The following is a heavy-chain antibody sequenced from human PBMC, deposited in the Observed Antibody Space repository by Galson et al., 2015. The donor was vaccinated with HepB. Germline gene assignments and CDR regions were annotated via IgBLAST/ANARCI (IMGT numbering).Heavy chain of an antibody. D-gene: IGHD1-26*01. CDR2: ISSSSSYT. V-gene: IGHV3-11*06. Sequence: SLRLSCAASGFTFSDYYMSWIRQAPGKGLEWVSYISSSSSYTNYADSVKGRFTISRDNAKNSLYLQMNSLRAEDTAVYYCAGRQWELQSPFDYWGQGTLVTVSS. CDR3: AGRQWELQSPFDY. J-gene: IGHJ4*02. CDR1: GFTFSDYY.